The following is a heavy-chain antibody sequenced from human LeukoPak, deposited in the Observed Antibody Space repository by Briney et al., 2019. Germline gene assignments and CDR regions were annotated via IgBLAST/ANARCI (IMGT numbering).Heavy chain of an antibody. Sequence: TSETLSLTCAVYGGSFSGYYWSWIRQPPGKGLEWIGEINHSGSTNYNPSLKSRVTISVDTSKNQFSLKLSSVTAADTAVYYCARDKVVYCSSTSCRYYFDYWGQGTLVTVSS. V-gene: IGHV4-34*01. CDR3: ARDKVVYCSSTSCRYYFDY. CDR2: INHSGST. J-gene: IGHJ4*02. CDR1: GGSFSGYY. D-gene: IGHD2-2*01.